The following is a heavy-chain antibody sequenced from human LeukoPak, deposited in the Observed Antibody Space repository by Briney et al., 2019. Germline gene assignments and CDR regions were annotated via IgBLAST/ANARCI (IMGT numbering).Heavy chain of an antibody. Sequence: ASVKVSCKASGYTFTGYYMHWVRQAPGQGLEWMGWINPNSGGTNYAQKFQGRVTMTRDTSISTAYMELSRLRSDDTAVYYCARTPYYYDSSGMTGYFDYWGQGTLVTVSS. CDR3: ARTPYYYDSSGMTGYFDY. CDR1: GYTFTGYY. J-gene: IGHJ4*02. CDR2: INPNSGGT. V-gene: IGHV1-2*02. D-gene: IGHD3-22*01.